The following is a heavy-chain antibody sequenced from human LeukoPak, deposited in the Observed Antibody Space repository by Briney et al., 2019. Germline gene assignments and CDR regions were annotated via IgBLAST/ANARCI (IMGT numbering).Heavy chain of an antibody. CDR3: AKSGGYGLIDY. D-gene: IGHD1-26*01. Sequence: SETLSLTCTVSGGSISSYYWSWIRQPAGKGLEWIGRIYSSGSTNYNPFLKSRVTMSVDTSKNQFSLRLNSVTAADTAMYYCAKSGGYGLIDYWGQGTRVTVSS. CDR2: IYSSGST. V-gene: IGHV4-4*07. CDR1: GGSISSYY. J-gene: IGHJ4*02.